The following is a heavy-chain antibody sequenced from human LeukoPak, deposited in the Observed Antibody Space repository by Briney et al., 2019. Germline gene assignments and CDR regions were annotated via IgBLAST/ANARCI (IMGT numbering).Heavy chain of an antibody. D-gene: IGHD2-21*02. CDR1: GGTFSSYA. CDR3: ARGPWLGGDPQYFQH. V-gene: IGHV1-69*05. Sequence: SVKVSCKASGGTFSSYAISWVRQAPGQGLEWMGGIIPIFGTANYAQKFQGRVTITTDESTSTAYMELSSLRSEDTAVYYCARGPWLGGDPQYFQHWGQGTLVTVSP. CDR2: IIPIFGTA. J-gene: IGHJ1*01.